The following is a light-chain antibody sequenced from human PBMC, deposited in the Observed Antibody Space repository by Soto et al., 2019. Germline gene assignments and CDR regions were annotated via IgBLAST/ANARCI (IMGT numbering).Light chain of an antibody. J-gene: IGKJ2*01. Sequence: EIVMTQSPATLSVSPGERATLSCRASQGVSSNLAWYQQKPGQAPTLLLYGASARATGIPARFSGSGSGTEFTLTISSLRSEDFAVYYCQHYNNWPFTFGQGTKLEIK. CDR3: QHYNNWPFT. V-gene: IGKV3-15*01. CDR2: GAS. CDR1: QGVSSN.